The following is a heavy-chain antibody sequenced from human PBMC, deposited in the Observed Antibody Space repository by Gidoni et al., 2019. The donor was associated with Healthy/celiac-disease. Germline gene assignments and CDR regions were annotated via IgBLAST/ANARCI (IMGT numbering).Heavy chain of an antibody. CDR3: ASDITIYDFGDDYGMDV. CDR1: GFTVSSNY. J-gene: IGHJ6*02. V-gene: IGHV3-53*01. D-gene: IGHD3-3*01. CDR2: IYRGGST. Sequence: EVQLVESGGGLIQPGGSMRLYCEASGFTVSSNYMRWGRQAPWKGLEWVSVIYRGGSTYNADSVKARFTISKANSKNTLYLRMNSLGAEDTAVYYCASDITIYDFGDDYGMDVWGQGTTVTVSS.